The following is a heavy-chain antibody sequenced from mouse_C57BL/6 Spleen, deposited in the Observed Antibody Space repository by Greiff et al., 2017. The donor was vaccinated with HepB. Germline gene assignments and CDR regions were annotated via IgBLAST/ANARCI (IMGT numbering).Heavy chain of an antibody. CDR2: ISSGSSTI. Sequence: EVKLVESGGGLVKPGGSLKLSCAASGFTFSDYGMHWVRQAPEKGLEWVAYISSGSSTIYYADTVKGRFTISRDNAKNTLFLQMTSLRSEDTAMYYCARGYDGYYRYAMDYWGQGTSVTVSS. CDR3: ARGYDGYYRYAMDY. CDR1: GFTFSDYG. J-gene: IGHJ4*01. D-gene: IGHD2-3*01. V-gene: IGHV5-17*01.